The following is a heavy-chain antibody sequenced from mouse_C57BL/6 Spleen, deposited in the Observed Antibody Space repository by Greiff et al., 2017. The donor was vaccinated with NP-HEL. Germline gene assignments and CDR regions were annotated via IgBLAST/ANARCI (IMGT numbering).Heavy chain of an antibody. Sequence: EVQRVESGGDLVKPGGSLKLSCAASGFTFSSYGMSWVRQTPDKRLEWVATISSGGSYTYYPDSVKGRFTISRDNAKNTLYLQMSSLKAEDTAMYYCASIYYYGSSYEAMDYWGQGTSVTVSS. D-gene: IGHD1-1*01. CDR3: ASIYYYGSSYEAMDY. J-gene: IGHJ4*01. CDR2: ISSGGSYT. CDR1: GFTFSSYG. V-gene: IGHV5-6*01.